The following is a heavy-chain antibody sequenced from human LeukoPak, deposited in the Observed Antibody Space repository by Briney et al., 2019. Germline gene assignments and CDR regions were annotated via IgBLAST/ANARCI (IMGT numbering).Heavy chain of an antibody. CDR1: GVTFSSYE. D-gene: IGHD4-23*01. Sequence: PGGSLRLSCAASGVTFSSYEMHWVRQAPGKGLEWVSYISSSGSTIYYADSVKGRFTISRDNAKNSLYLQMNSLRAEDTAVYYCARGYGGSSPFDYWGQGTLVTVSS. CDR2: ISSSGSTI. V-gene: IGHV3-48*03. CDR3: ARGYGGSSPFDY. J-gene: IGHJ4*02.